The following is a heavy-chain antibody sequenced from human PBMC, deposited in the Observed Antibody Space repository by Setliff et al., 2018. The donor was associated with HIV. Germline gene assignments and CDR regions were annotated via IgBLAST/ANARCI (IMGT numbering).Heavy chain of an antibody. Sequence: ASVKVSCKASGYTFTSYAMHWVRQAPGQRLEWMGWINAGNGNTKYSQKFQGRVTITRDTSASTAYMELSSLRSEDTAVYYCARDNLPYSSGSDVYYYGMDVWGQGTTVTVS. V-gene: IGHV1-3*01. CDR1: GYTFTSYA. CDR3: ARDNLPYSSGSDVYYYGMDV. CDR2: INAGNGNT. D-gene: IGHD6-19*01. J-gene: IGHJ6*02.